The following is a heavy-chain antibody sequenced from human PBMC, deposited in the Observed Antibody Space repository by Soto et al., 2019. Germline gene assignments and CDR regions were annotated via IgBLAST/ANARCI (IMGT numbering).Heavy chain of an antibody. D-gene: IGHD3-3*01. J-gene: IGHJ5*02. CDR1: GGSFSSSNAY. Sequence: SEPLSLTCTVSGGSFSSSNAYLALIRHPPGKGLEWIGTIHYMWATYYNPSLKSRVTMSVDKSNNQFSLKLHSVTAADTAVYYCARQPSEWLFTVWYLDPLGLGTLVT. CDR3: ARQPSEWLFTVWYLDP. V-gene: IGHV4-39*01. CDR2: IHYMWAT.